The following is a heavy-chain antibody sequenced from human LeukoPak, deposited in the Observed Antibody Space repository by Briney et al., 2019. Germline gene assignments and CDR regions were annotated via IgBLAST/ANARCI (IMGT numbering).Heavy chain of an antibody. D-gene: IGHD3-10*01. J-gene: IGHJ4*02. CDR1: GFTFSSYS. CDR3: AREVVGLDYYGSGSYQKGFDY. V-gene: IGHV3-21*01. CDR2: ISSSSSYI. Sequence: GGSLRLSCAASGFTFSSYSMNWVRQAPGKGLEWVLSISSSSSYIYYADSVKGRFTISRDNAKNSLYLQMNSLRAEDTAVYYCAREVVGLDYYGSGSYQKGFDYWGQGTLVTVSS.